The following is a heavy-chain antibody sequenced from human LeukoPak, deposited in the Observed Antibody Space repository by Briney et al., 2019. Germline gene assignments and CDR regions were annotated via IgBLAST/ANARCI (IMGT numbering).Heavy chain of an antibody. Sequence: PSETLSLTCTVSGGSISSGGYYWSWIRQPAGKGLEWIGRIYTSGSTNYNPSLKSRVTISVDTSKNQFSLKLSSVTAADTAVYYCARTRPRFVDSSSGRFDPWGQGTLVTVSS. J-gene: IGHJ5*02. D-gene: IGHD3-22*01. CDR3: ARTRPRFVDSSSGRFDP. V-gene: IGHV4-61*02. CDR2: IYTSGST. CDR1: GGSISSGGYY.